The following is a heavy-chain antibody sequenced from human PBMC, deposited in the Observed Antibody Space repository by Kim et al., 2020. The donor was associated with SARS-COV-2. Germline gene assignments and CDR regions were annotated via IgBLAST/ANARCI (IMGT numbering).Heavy chain of an antibody. CDR2: INSDGSST. CDR3: ARELSGWYWYDFDY. Sequence: GGSLRLSCAASGFTFSSYWMHWVRQAPGKGLVWVSRINSDGSSTSYADSVKGRFTISRDNSKNTLYLQMNSLRAEDTAVYYCARELSGWYWYDFDYWGQGTLVTVSS. V-gene: IGHV3-74*01. D-gene: IGHD6-19*01. J-gene: IGHJ4*02. CDR1: GFTFSSYW.